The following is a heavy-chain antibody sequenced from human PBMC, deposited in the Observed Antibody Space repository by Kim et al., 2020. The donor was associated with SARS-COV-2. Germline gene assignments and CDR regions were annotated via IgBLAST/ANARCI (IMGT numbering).Heavy chain of an antibody. CDR3: ARDRVCVVVPAAMSGEYYGMDV. V-gene: IGHV3-30-3*01. CDR2: ISYDGSNK. J-gene: IGHJ6*02. CDR1: GFTFSSYA. Sequence: GGSLRLSCAASGFTFSSYAMHWVRQAPGKGLEWVAVISYDGSNKYYADSVKGRFTTSRDNSKNTLYLQMNSLRAEDTAVYYCARDRVCVVVPAAMSGEYYGMDVWGQGTTVTVSS. D-gene: IGHD2-2*01.